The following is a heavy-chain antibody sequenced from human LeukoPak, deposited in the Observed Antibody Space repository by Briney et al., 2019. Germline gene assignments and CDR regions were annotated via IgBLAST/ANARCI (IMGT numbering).Heavy chain of an antibody. D-gene: IGHD3-16*02. Sequence: SETLSLTCAVSGGSISSYYWSWIRQPPGKGLEWIGYIYYSGSTNYNPSLKSRVTISVKTSKNQFSLKLSSVTAADTAVYYCARHTQAPLPPRFDYWGQGTLVTVSS. V-gene: IGHV4-59*01. CDR3: ARHTQAPLPPRFDY. CDR2: IYYSGST. CDR1: GGSISSYY. J-gene: IGHJ4*02.